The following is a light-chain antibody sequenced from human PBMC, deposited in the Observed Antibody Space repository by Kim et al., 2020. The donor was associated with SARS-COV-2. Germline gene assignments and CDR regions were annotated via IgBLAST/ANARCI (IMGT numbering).Light chain of an antibody. CDR1: QSISTK. J-gene: IGKJ1*01. CDR2: GAS. CDR3: QQYNDWRT. V-gene: IGKV3-15*01. Sequence: SVSPGERATLSCRASQSISTKFAWYQQKPGQAPRLLIYGASTRASGIPARFSGSGSGTEFTLSISSLHSEDFAVYYCQQYNDWRTFGQGTKVDIK.